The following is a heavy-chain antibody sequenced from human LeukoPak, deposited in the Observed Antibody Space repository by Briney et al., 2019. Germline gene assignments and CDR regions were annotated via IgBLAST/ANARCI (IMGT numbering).Heavy chain of an antibody. V-gene: IGHV6-1*01. CDR3: ARAGYNWNDRQYNWFDP. J-gene: IGHJ5*02. D-gene: IGHD1-20*01. CDR2: TYYRSKWYY. Sequence: SQTLSLACAISGDSVSSYSAAWNWIRQSPSRGLEWLGRTYYRSKWYYDYAVSVKSRITINPDTSKNQFSLQLNSVTPEDAAVYYCARAGYNWNDRQYNWFDPWGQGTLVTVSS. CDR1: GDSVSSYSAA.